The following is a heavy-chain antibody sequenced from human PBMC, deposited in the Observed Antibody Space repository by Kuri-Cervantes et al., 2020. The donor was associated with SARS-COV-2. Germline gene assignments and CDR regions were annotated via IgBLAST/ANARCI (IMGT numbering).Heavy chain of an antibody. Sequence: ASVNVSCKASGYTFTGYYMHWVRQAPGQGLEWMGWINPNSGGTNYAQKFQGRVTITADKSTSTAYMELSSLRSEDTAVYYCARDAGIFGVVTRNDAFDIWGQGTMVTVSS. CDR2: INPNSGGT. CDR1: GYTFTGYY. CDR3: ARDAGIFGVVTRNDAFDI. J-gene: IGHJ3*02. D-gene: IGHD3-3*01. V-gene: IGHV1-2*02.